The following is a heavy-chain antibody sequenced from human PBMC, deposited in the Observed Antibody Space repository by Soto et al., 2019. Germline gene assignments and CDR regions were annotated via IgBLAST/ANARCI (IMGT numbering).Heavy chain of an antibody. J-gene: IGHJ6*02. CDR1: GYTVTSYG. D-gene: IGHD3-3*01. CDR3: ARDLPPFGVVIISGMDV. Sequence: ASVKVSCKASGYTVTSYGISWVRQAPGQGLEWMGWISAYNGNTNYAQKLQGRVTMTTHTSTSTAYMELRSLRSDDTAVYYCARDLPPFGVVIISGMDVWGQGTTVTVSS. V-gene: IGHV1-18*01. CDR2: ISAYNGNT.